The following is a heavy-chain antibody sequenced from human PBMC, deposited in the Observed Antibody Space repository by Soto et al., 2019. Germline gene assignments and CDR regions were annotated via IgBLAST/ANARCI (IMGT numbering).Heavy chain of an antibody. J-gene: IGHJ6*02. D-gene: IGHD4-17*01. V-gene: IGHV1-8*01. CDR2: MDCGSDRK. CDR1: GYTFTSYD. CDR3: ARDGTTGTANYHYAMDV. Sequence: ASVKVSCKASGYTFTSYDINWVRQATGQGPEWMGWMDCGSDRKGYAQKFQGRVTLTRDTSISTAYLELSSLRSDDTAVYYCARDGTTGTANYHYAMDVWGQGTTVTVSS.